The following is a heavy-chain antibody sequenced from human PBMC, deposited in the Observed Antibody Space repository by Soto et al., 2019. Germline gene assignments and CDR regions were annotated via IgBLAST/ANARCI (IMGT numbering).Heavy chain of an antibody. D-gene: IGHD3-16*01. Sequence: QITLKESGPPLVKPTQTLTLTCTFSGFSLSTTGKSVAWIRQPPGKALEWLSVIYWDDDKRYSPSLNTRLTIAKDTSKNQVVLKLTNMDPSDTGTYYCAHSRGDGDYFPYRGQGTLVSVSS. V-gene: IGHV2-5*02. CDR1: GFSLSTTGKS. CDR3: AHSRGDGDYFPY. CDR2: IYWDDDK. J-gene: IGHJ4*02.